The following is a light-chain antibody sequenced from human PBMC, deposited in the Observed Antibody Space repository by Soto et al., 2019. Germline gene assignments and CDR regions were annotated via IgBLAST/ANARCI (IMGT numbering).Light chain of an antibody. Sequence: AIQMTQSPSSLSSSAGERATITCRASQGIRNDLGWYQQNPGKAPKLLIYDASSLESGVPSRFSGSGSGTAFTLTIRRLEHDDSATYHRQNYDTSGTFGQGTKVDIK. CDR3: QNYDTSGT. CDR1: QGIRND. J-gene: IGKJ1*01. CDR2: DAS. V-gene: IGKV1-13*02.